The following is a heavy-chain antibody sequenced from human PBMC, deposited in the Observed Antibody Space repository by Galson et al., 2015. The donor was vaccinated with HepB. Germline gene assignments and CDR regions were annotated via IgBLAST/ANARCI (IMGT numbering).Heavy chain of an antibody. CDR1: GDSVSSTNAA. J-gene: IGHJ4*02. D-gene: IGHD5-24*01. Sequence: CAISGDSVSSTNAAWNWIRQSPSRGLEWLGRTYYRSKWYNDYAISVKSRITINPDTSKNQFSLQLDSVTPEDTAVYYCARGGYSPTRIYDYWGQGTLVTVSS. CDR3: ARGGYSPTRIYDY. V-gene: IGHV6-1*01. CDR2: TYYRSKWYN.